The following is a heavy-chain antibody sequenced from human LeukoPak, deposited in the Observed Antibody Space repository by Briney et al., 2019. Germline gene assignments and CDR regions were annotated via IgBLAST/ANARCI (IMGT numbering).Heavy chain of an antibody. CDR1: GGSISSYY. V-gene: IGHV4-59*12. D-gene: IGHD3-22*01. CDR3: ATRNYYDSTGYYY. J-gene: IGHJ4*02. Sequence: PSETLSLTCTVPGGSISSYYWSWIRQPPGKGLEWIGCIYYSGSTNYNPSLKSRVTISVDTSKNQFSLKLSSVTAADTAVYYCATRNYYDSTGYYYWGQGTLVTVAS. CDR2: IYYSGST.